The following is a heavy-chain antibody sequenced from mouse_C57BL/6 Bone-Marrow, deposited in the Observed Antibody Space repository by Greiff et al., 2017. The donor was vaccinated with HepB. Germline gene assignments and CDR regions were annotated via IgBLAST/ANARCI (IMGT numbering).Heavy chain of an antibody. CDR2: IYPRSGNT. Sequence: VQLQQSGAELARPGASVKLSCKASGYTFTSYGISWVKQRTGQGLEWIGEIYPRSGNTYYNEKFKGKATLTAEKSSSTAYMQLSSLTSEDSAVYFCARWTTVVATVDYWGQGTSVTVSS. CDR3: ARWTTVVATVDY. CDR1: GYTFTSYG. J-gene: IGHJ4*01. D-gene: IGHD1-1*01. V-gene: IGHV1-81*01.